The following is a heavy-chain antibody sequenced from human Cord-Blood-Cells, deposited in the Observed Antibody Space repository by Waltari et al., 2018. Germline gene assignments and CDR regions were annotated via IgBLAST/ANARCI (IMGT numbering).Heavy chain of an antibody. CDR1: GFTCVSYV. CDR3: ARDGAVAGFDWYFDL. D-gene: IGHD6-19*01. V-gene: IGHV3-30*04. J-gene: IGHJ2*01. CDR2: ISYDGSNK. Sequence: VQRGSRGWRVREHGRSLRLSCAACGFTCVSYVMSWVRLLPGKGLEWVSVISYDGSNKYYADSVKGRFTISRDNSKNTLYLQMNSLRAEDTAVYYCARDGAVAGFDWYFDLWGRGTLVTVSS.